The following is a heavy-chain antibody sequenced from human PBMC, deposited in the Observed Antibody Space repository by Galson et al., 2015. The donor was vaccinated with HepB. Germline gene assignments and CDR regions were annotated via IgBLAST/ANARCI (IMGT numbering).Heavy chain of an antibody. CDR3: ARAYSSSWETYYYYGMDV. CDR2: VGTAGDT. V-gene: IGHV3-13*01. Sequence: SLRLSCAASGFTFSSYDMHWVRQATGKGLEWVSAVGTAGDTYYPGSVKGRFTISRENAKNSLYLQMNSLRAGDTAVYYCARAYSSSWETYYYYGMDVWGQGTTVTVSS. CDR1: GFTFSSYD. D-gene: IGHD6-13*01. J-gene: IGHJ6*02.